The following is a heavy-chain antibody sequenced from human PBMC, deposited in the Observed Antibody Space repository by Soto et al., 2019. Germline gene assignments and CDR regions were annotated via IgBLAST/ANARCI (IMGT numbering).Heavy chain of an antibody. Sequence: GSLRLSCAASGFTFGSYSMSWVRQAPGKGLEWVSHITASRGTTYYADSVKGRFTISRDSSRNTLYLQMNSLRAEDTAIYYCAKKVNSGSGSQYFDYWGQGTLVTVSS. CDR2: ITASRGTT. CDR3: AKKVNSGSGSQYFDY. J-gene: IGHJ4*02. V-gene: IGHV3-23*01. CDR1: GFTFGSYS. D-gene: IGHD3-10*01.